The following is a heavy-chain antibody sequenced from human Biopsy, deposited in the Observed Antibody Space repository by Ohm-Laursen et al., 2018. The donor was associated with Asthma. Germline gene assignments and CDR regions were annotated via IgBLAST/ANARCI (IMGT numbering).Heavy chain of an antibody. J-gene: IGHJ6*02. D-gene: IGHD5-12*01. CDR3: TRVLSKYSGAFKRTFHHNGMDV. Sequence: GSLRLSCAASGFTFSSYDMHWVRQAPGKGLEYVSGISNNGGRTNYGDSVKGRFTISRDNSKNTLYLQMNSLRADDTALYYCTRVLSKYSGAFKRTFHHNGMDVWGRGTTVTVSS. CDR2: ISNNGGRT. V-gene: IGHV3-64*04. CDR1: GFTFSSYD.